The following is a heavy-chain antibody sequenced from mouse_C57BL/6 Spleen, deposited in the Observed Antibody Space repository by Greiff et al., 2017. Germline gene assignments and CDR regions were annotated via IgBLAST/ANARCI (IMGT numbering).Heavy chain of an antibody. J-gene: IGHJ4*01. CDR3: ARSYDYTYYYAMDY. CDR2: IDPSDSYT. D-gene: IGHD2-4*01. CDR1: GYTFTSYW. V-gene: IGHV1-50*01. Sequence: VQLQHPGAELVKPGASVKLSCKASGYTFTSYWMQWVKQRPGQGLEWIGEIDPSDSYTNYNQKFKGKATLTVDPSSSTAYMQLSSLTSEDSAVYYCARSYDYTYYYAMDYWGQGTSVTVSS.